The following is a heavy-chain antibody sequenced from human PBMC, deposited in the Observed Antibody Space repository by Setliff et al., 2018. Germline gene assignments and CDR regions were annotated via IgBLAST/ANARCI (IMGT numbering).Heavy chain of an antibody. V-gene: IGHV3-21*01. Sequence: PGGSLRLSCTASGFTFSSYSMNWVRQAPGKGLEWVSSISSSSSYIYYADSVKGRFTISRDNTKNSLYLQMNSLRAEDTAVYYCARDRVYYGMDVWGQGTTVTVSS. CDR2: ISSSSSYI. CDR3: ARDRVYYGMDV. D-gene: IGHD3-10*01. J-gene: IGHJ6*02. CDR1: GFTFSSYS.